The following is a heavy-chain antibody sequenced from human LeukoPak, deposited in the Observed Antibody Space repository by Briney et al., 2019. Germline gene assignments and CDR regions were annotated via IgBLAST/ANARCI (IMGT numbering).Heavy chain of an antibody. Sequence: GGSLRLFCAASGFTFSDYYMSWIRQAPGKGLEWVASVKQDVSEKDYVDSVKGRFTISRDNAKNSLYLQMNSLRAEDTAVYYCAGMGITGTFDYWGQGTLVTVSS. CDR2: VKQDVSEK. CDR3: AGMGITGTFDY. CDR1: GFTFSDYY. J-gene: IGHJ4*02. D-gene: IGHD1-7*01. V-gene: IGHV3-7*01.